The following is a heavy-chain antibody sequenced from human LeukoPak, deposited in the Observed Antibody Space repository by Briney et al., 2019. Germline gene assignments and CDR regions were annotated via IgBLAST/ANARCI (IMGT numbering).Heavy chain of an antibody. CDR1: GGSTNTYY. CDR3: ARYDSSGYYYEY. V-gene: IGHV4-59*08. CDR2: IYYSGST. Sequence: SETLSLTCTVSGGSTNTYYWSWIRQPPGKGLEWIGYIYYSGSTNYNPSLKSRVTISVDTSNNQFSLNLRSVTAADTAVYYCARYDSSGYYYEYWGQGTLVTVSS. D-gene: IGHD3-22*01. J-gene: IGHJ4*02.